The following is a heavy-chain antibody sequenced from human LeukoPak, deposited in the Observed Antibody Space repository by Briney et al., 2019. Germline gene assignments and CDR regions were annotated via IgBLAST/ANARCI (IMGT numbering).Heavy chain of an antibody. Sequence: RSLRLSCAASGFTFSSYAMHWVRQAPGKGLEWVAVISYDGSNKYYADSVKGRFTISRDNSKNTLYLQMNSLRAEDTAVYYCARVVAAAGTRGVDYWGQGTLVTVSS. J-gene: IGHJ4*02. CDR2: ISYDGSNK. CDR1: GFTFSSYA. V-gene: IGHV3-30-3*01. CDR3: ARVVAAAGTRGVDY. D-gene: IGHD6-13*01.